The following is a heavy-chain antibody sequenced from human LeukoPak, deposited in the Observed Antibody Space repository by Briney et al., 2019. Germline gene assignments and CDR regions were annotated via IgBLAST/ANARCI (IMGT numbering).Heavy chain of an antibody. V-gene: IGHV4-4*02. D-gene: IGHD3-22*01. CDR1: GGSISSSNW. CDR2: IYHSGST. J-gene: IGHJ4*02. Sequence: PSETLPLTCAVSGGSISSSNWWSWVRPPPGKGLEWLGEIYHSGSTNYNPSLKSRVTISVDKSKNQFSLKLSSVTAADTAVYYCASNYYHSSGYYYLGYWGQGTLVTVSS. CDR3: ASNYYHSSGYYYLGY.